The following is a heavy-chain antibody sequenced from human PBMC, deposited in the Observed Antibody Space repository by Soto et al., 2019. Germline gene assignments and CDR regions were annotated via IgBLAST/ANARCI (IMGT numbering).Heavy chain of an antibody. V-gene: IGHV4-59*11. CDR2: TYYYRGYA. CDR3: PREWSAFYF. CDR1: GPSSSGHK. J-gene: IGHJ4*02. D-gene: IGHD2-8*01. Sequence: SEPLSLTCTVSGPSSSGHKWHWIRLPPGKGLEWVGYTYYYRGYANYNPSVEGRVTISVDTSRNQFSLRLDSASAAGTAMYDCPREWSAFYFWGQG.